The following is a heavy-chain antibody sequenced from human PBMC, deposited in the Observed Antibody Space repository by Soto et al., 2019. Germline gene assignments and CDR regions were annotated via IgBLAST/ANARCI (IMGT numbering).Heavy chain of an antibody. J-gene: IGHJ3*02. V-gene: IGHV3-21*01. Sequence: GGSLRLSCAASGFTFSSYSMNWVRQAPGKGLEWVSSISSSSSYIYYADSVKGRFTISRDNAKNSLYLQMNSLRAEDTAVYDCARECEPYSSSWYDAFDIWGQGTMVTVSS. D-gene: IGHD6-13*01. CDR2: ISSSSSYI. CDR3: ARECEPYSSSWYDAFDI. CDR1: GFTFSSYS.